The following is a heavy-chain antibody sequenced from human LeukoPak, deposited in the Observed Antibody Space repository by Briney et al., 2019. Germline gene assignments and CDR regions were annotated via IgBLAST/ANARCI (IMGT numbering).Heavy chain of an antibody. D-gene: IGHD2-15*01. J-gene: IGHJ4*02. CDR3: ALRYCGDGSCYFDY. V-gene: IGHV4-39*01. CDR2: FYYTENI. Sequence: SETLSLTCTVSSGSIRSNNYFWGWIRQPPGMGLEWIGSFYYTENIYYNPSLKSRVTISVDKSKRQISLRLSSVTATDTAVYYCALRYCGDGSCYFDYWGQGTLVTVSS. CDR1: SGSIRSNNYF.